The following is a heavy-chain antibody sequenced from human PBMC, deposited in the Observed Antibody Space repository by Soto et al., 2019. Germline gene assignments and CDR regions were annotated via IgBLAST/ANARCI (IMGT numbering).Heavy chain of an antibody. CDR2: IKNDGSSP. Sequence: EVQLVESGGGLVQPGGSLRLSCAASGFTFSNYWMHWVRQVPGKGLVWVSRIKNDGSSPIYADSVKGRVTISRDNAKNTLYLQMNSLRTEDTAVYFCAREWIQSGNPLDFWGQGIMVTVSS. CDR1: GFTFSNYW. D-gene: IGHD5-18*01. CDR3: AREWIQSGNPLDF. J-gene: IGHJ3*01. V-gene: IGHV3-74*01.